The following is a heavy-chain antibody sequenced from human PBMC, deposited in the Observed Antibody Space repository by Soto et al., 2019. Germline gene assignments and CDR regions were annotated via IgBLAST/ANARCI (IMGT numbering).Heavy chain of an antibody. J-gene: IGHJ5*02. D-gene: IGHD4-17*01. CDR3: ARAKGLLTVTTAWFDP. CDR1: GGSISSGDYY. Sequence: QVQLQESGPGLVKPSQTLSLTCTVSGGSISSGDYYWSWIRQPPGKGLEWIGYIYYSGSTYYKPSLKSRVTISGDTSKNRFSLKLSSVTAADTAVYYCARAKGLLTVTTAWFDPWGQGTLVTVSS. CDR2: IYYSGST. V-gene: IGHV4-30-4*01.